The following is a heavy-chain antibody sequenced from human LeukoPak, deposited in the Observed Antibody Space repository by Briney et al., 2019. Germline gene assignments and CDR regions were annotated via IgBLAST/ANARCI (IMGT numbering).Heavy chain of an antibody. J-gene: IGHJ6*04. CDR1: GFTFRDYY. D-gene: IGHD2-15*01. CDR3: AGNWAVVASGGMDV. Sequence: GGSLRLSCAASGFTFRDYYMSWIRQAPGQGLEWVSYISSSSSYTNYADSVKGRFTISRDNAKNSLYLQMNSLRAEDTAVYYCAGNWAVVASGGMDVWGKGTTVTAPS. V-gene: IGHV3-11*06. CDR2: ISSSSSYT.